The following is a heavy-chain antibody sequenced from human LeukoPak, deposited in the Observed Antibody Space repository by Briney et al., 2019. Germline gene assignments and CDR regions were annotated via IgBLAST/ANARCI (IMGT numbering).Heavy chain of an antibody. D-gene: IGHD6-13*01. CDR2: ISGISSNI. V-gene: IGHV3-11*04. CDR3: ARDEGIAADDY. CDR1: GFSFSDYY. Sequence: GGSLRLSCAASGFSFSDYYMTWIRQAPGKRLEWVSYISGISSNIQYADSVKGRFTISRDNAKNSLYLQMNSLRAEDTAVYYCARDEGIAADDYWGQGTLVTVSS. J-gene: IGHJ4*02.